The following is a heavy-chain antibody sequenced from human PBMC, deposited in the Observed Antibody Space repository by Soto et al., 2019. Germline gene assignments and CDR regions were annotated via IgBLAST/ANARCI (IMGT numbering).Heavy chain of an antibody. Sequence: GGSLRLSCSASGFTFSSYAMHWVRQAPGKGLEYVSAISSNGGSTYYADSVKGRFTISRDNSKNTLYLQMNSLRAEDTAVYYCARVESDVLRYFDWLLSYYGMDVWGQGTTVTVSS. V-gene: IGHV3-64*04. CDR1: GFTFSSYA. J-gene: IGHJ6*02. D-gene: IGHD3-9*01. CDR2: ISSNGGST. CDR3: ARVESDVLRYFDWLLSYYGMDV.